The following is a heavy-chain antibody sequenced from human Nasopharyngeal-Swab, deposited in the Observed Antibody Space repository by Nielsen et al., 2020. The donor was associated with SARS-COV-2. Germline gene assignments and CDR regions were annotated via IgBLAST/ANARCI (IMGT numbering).Heavy chain of an antibody. Sequence: ASVKVSCKASGYTFTSYAMNWVRQAPGQGLEWMGWISAYNGNTNYAQKLQGRVTMTTDTSTSTAYMELRSLRSDDTAVYYCARVGRYYYDSSGYQREVGFDYWGQGTLVTVSS. CDR2: ISAYNGNT. D-gene: IGHD3-22*01. CDR1: GYTFTSYA. CDR3: ARVGRYYYDSSGYQREVGFDY. J-gene: IGHJ4*02. V-gene: IGHV1-18*01.